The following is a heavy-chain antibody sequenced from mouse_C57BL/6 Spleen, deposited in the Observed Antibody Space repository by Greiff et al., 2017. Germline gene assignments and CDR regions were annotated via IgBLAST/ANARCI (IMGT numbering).Heavy chain of an antibody. V-gene: IGHV1-53*01. J-gene: IGHJ3*01. Sequence: QVQLQQPGTELVKPGASVKLSCKASGYTFTSYWMLWVKQRPGQGLEWIGNINPSNGGTNYNEKFKSKATLTVDKSSSTAYMQLSSLTSEDSAVYYCSRGRYDYDEGTWFAYWGQGTLVTVSA. CDR3: SRGRYDYDEGTWFAY. D-gene: IGHD2-4*01. CDR1: GYTFTSYW. CDR2: INPSNGGT.